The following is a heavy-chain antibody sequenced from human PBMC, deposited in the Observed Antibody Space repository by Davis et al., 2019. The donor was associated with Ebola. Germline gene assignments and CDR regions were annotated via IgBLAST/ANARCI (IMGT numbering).Heavy chain of an antibody. CDR3: ARDIGWLGTFDC. D-gene: IGHD6-19*01. V-gene: IGHV3-53*01. Sequence: GESLKISCAASGFTVSSKYMSWVRQAPGKGLEWVSLMTTGGVTSYADSVKGRFTISRDNSKNTLYLQMNSLRTEDTAVYYCARDIGWLGTFDCWGQGTPVTVSS. J-gene: IGHJ4*02. CDR2: MTTGGVT. CDR1: GFTVSSKY.